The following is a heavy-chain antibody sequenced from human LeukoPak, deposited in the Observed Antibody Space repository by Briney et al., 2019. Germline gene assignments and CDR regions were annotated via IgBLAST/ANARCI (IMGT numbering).Heavy chain of an antibody. D-gene: IGHD5/OR15-5a*01. CDR3: ATLVYTRYYFDY. CDR1: GGSFSGYY. V-gene: IGHV4-34*01. Sequence: SETLSLTCAVYGGSFSGYYWGWIRQPPGKGLEWIGNIYHSGITYYNHFNSSLKSRVTISIDTSKNQFSLRLTSVTAADTAVYFCATLVYTRYYFDYWGQGTLVTVSS. CDR2: IYHSGIT. J-gene: IGHJ4*02.